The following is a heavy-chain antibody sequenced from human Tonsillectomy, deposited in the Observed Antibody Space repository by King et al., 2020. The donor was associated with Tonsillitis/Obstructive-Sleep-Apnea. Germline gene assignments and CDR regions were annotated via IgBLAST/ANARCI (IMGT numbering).Heavy chain of an antibody. J-gene: IGHJ4*02. V-gene: IGHV3-30*04. D-gene: IGHD2-15*01. CDR2: ISLDGSYK. CDR1: GFTFSSYA. Sequence: HVQLVESGGGVVQPGRSLRLSCAASGFTFSSYAMHWVRQAPGKGLEWAADISLDGSYKYYADSVKGRFTISRDNSKNTLYLQMNSLRAEDTALYYCARDLGYCSSGKCYYFDYWGQGTLVTVSS. CDR3: ARDLGYCSSGKCYYFDY.